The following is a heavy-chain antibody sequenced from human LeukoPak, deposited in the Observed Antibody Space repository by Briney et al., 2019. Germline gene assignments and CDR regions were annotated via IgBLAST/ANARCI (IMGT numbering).Heavy chain of an antibody. CDR3: ARHYNLAAAGTD. D-gene: IGHD6-13*01. CDR1: ADSITISYYS. CDR2: ISYGGAS. Sequence: PSETLSLTCTVPADSITISYYSWAWIRQPPGKGLEWIGKISYGGASYYNPSLQSRVTLSLDTSKSQVSLKLSSVTAADTAVYYCARHYNLAAAGTDWGQGTLVTVSS. J-gene: IGHJ4*02. V-gene: IGHV4-39*01.